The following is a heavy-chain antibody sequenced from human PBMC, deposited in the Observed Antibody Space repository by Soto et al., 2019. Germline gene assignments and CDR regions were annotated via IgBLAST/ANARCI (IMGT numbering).Heavy chain of an antibody. CDR1: GFTFSSYW. D-gene: IGHD3-9*01. CDR3: ARGPNSGYDILTGYYVGIVGAMGTFDY. V-gene: IGHV3-7*05. CDR2: IKQDGSEK. J-gene: IGHJ4*02. Sequence: GGSLRLSCAASGFTFSSYWMSWVRQAPGKGLEWVANIKQDGSEKYYVDSVKGRFTISRDNAKNSLYLQMNSLRAEDTAVYYCARGPNSGYDILTGYYVGIVGAMGTFDYWGQGTLVTVSS.